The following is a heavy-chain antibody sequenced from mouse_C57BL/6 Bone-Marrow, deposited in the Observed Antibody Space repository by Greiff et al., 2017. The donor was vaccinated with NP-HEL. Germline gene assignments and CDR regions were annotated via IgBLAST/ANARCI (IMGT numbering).Heavy chain of an antibody. CDR2: IYPGSGST. V-gene: IGHV1-55*01. J-gene: IGHJ3*01. Sequence: QVQLKQPGAELVKPGASVKMSCKASGYTFTRYWITWVKQRPGQGLEWIGDIYPGSGSTNYNEKFKSKATLTVDTSSSTAYMQLSSLTSEDSAVYYCARLGAYYDYSWFAYWGQGTLVTVSA. CDR1: GYTFTRYW. D-gene: IGHD2-4*01. CDR3: ARLGAYYDYSWFAY.